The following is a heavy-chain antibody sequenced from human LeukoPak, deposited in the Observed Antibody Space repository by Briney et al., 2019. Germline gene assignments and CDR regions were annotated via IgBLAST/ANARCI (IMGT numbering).Heavy chain of an antibody. CDR2: MNPNSGNT. CDR3: ARAIYCSSTSCYTSGFDP. CDR1: GYTFTSYD. V-gene: IGHV1-8*01. J-gene: IGHJ5*02. Sequence: ASVKVSCKASGYTFTSYDISWVRQATGQGLEWMGWMNPNSGNTGYAQKFQGRVTMTRNTSISTAYMELSSLRSEDTAVYYCARAIYCSSTSCYTSGFDPWGQGTLVTVSS. D-gene: IGHD2-2*02.